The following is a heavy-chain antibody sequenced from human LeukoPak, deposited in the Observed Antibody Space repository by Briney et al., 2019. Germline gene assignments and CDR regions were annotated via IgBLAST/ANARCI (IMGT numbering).Heavy chain of an antibody. J-gene: IGHJ4*02. CDR2: ISGSGGST. V-gene: IGHV3-23*01. CDR1: GFTFSSYA. CDR3: AKDRDGGSAGLFDY. D-gene: IGHD3-10*01. Sequence: GGSLRLSCAASGFTFSSYAMSWVRQAPGKGLEWVSAISGSGGSTYYADSVKGRFTISRDNSQNTLYLQMNSLRAEDTAVYYCAKDRDGGSAGLFDYWGQGTLVTVSS.